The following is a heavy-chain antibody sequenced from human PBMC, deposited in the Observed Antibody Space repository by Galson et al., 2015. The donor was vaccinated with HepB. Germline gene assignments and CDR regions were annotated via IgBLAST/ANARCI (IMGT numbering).Heavy chain of an antibody. J-gene: IGHJ4*02. D-gene: IGHD3-10*01. CDR3: ARSTGDLDY. CDR2: TYYRSKWYN. Sequence: CAISGDSVSSNSAAWNRIRQSPSRGPEWLGRTYYRSKWYNDYAVSVKSRISINPDTSKNQFSLQLNSVTPEDTAVCYCARSTGDLDYWGQGTLVTVSS. V-gene: IGHV6-1*01. CDR1: GDSVSSNSAA.